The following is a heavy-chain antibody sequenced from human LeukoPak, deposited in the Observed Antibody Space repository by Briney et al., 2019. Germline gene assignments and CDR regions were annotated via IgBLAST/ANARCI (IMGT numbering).Heavy chain of an antibody. Sequence: GASVKVSCKASGYTFTGYYMHWVRQAPGQGLEWMGGIIPIFGTANYAQKFQGRVTITADESTSTAYMELSSLRSEDTAVYYCARGSFGYNYAGFFDYWGQGTLVTVSS. J-gene: IGHJ4*02. CDR1: GYTFTGYY. V-gene: IGHV1-69*13. CDR2: IIPIFGTA. D-gene: IGHD5-24*01. CDR3: ARGSFGYNYAGFFDY.